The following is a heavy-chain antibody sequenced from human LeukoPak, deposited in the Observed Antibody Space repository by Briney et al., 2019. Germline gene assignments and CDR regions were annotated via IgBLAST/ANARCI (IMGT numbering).Heavy chain of an antibody. CDR1: GFTFSSYA. J-gene: IGHJ4*02. CDR3: AKDCSSTNCYLV. D-gene: IGHD2-2*01. CDR2: ISGSGGST. V-gene: IGHV3-23*01. Sequence: TGGSLRLSCAASGFTFSSYAISWVRQAPGKGLEWVSAISGSGGSTYSADSVKGRFTISRDNSRNTLYLQMNSLRAEDTAVYYCAKDCSSTNCYLVWGQGTLVTVSS.